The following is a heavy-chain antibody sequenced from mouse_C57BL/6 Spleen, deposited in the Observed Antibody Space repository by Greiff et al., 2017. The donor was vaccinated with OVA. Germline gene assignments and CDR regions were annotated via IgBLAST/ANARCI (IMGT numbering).Heavy chain of an antibody. D-gene: IGHD1-1*01. J-gene: IGHJ4*01. CDR2: IDPSDSET. CDR3: ARALYYYGSSYSAMDY. Sequence: QVQLQQPGAELVRPGSSVKLSCKASGYTFTSYWMHWVKQRPIQGLEWIGNIDPSDSETHYNQKFKDKATLTVDKSSSTAYMQLSSLTSEDSAVYYCARALYYYGSSYSAMDYWGQGTSVTVSS. V-gene: IGHV1-52*01. CDR1: GYTFTSYW.